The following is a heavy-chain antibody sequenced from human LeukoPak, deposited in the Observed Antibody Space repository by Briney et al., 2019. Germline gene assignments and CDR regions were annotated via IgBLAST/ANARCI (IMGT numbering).Heavy chain of an antibody. D-gene: IGHD6-25*01. Sequence: ASVKVSCKASGYNFAHNIHWVRQAPGQGPEFMGWINPKNGGTKYAQKFQGRVTMTRDTSISTVYMELSSLGSDAPAVNYWGVSIQAAAIPAFDSWGQGTLVTVSS. CDR1: GYNFAHN. J-gene: IGHJ4*02. CDR3: GVSIQAAAIPAFDS. V-gene: IGHV1-2*02. CDR2: INPKNGGT.